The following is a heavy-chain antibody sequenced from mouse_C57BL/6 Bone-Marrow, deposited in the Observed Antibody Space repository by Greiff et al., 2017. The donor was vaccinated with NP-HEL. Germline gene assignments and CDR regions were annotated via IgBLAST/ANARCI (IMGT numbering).Heavy chain of an antibody. CDR1: GYTFTSYW. V-gene: IGHV1-72*01. J-gene: IGHJ2*01. Sequence: QVQLQQPGAELVKPGASVKLSCKASGYTFTSYWMHWVKQRPGRGLEWVGRIDPNSGGTKYNEKFKSKATLTVDKPSSTAYMQLSSLTSEDSAVYYCARSLLLRSPKDFDYWGQGTTLTVSS. CDR3: ARSLLLRSPKDFDY. D-gene: IGHD1-1*01. CDR2: IDPNSGGT.